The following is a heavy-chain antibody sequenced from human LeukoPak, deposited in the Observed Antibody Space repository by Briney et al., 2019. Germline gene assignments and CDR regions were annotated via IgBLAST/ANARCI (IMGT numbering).Heavy chain of an antibody. Sequence: PSETLSLTCTVSGGSISSGSYYWSWIRQPAGKGLEWIGRIYTSGSTNYNPSLKSRVTISVDTSKNQFPLKLSSVTAADTAVYYCARDRYCSGGSCETVFDYWGQGTLVTVSS. CDR1: GGSISSGSYY. V-gene: IGHV4-61*02. CDR3: ARDRYCSGGSCETVFDY. J-gene: IGHJ4*02. D-gene: IGHD2-15*01. CDR2: IYTSGST.